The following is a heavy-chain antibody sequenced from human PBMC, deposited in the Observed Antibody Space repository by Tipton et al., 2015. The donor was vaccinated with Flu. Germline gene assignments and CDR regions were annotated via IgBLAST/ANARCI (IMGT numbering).Heavy chain of an antibody. V-gene: IGHV3-20*04. D-gene: IGHD3-10*01. CDR2: INWKGDII. Sequence: EALGFTFDDYGMSWVRQVPGKGLEWVSGINWKGDIIGYVDSVKGRFTISRDNAKKALYLQMNSLRVDDTALYYCARGRGGSGSPEDYWGQGTLVTVSS. J-gene: IGHJ4*02. CDR1: GFTFDDYG. CDR3: ARGRGGSGSPEDY.